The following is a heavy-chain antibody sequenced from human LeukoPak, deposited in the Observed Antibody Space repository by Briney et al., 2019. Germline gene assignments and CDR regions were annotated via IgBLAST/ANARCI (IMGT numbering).Heavy chain of an antibody. Sequence: SETLSLTCTVSGGSISNYYWSWIRQPPGKGLEWIGYIYYSGSTNYNPSLKSRVTISVDTSKNQFSLKLSSVTAADTAMYYCARDGSGTIFDPWGQGTLVTGSS. CDR1: GGSISNYY. CDR2: IYYSGST. D-gene: IGHD3-10*01. CDR3: ARDGSGTIFDP. J-gene: IGHJ5*02. V-gene: IGHV4-59*12.